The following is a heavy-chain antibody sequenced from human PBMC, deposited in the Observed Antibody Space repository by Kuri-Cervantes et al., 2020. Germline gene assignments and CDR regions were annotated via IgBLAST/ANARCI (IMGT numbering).Heavy chain of an antibody. J-gene: IGHJ3*02. CDR2: IKQDGSEK. V-gene: IGHV3-7*02. Sequence: GESLKISCAASGFTFSSYWMTWVRQAPGKGLEWVANIKQDGSEKYYVDSVKGRFTISRDDAESSLYLQMNSLRGEDTALYYCARGGLPGGFDIWGQGTMVTVSS. CDR3: ARGGLPGGFDI. CDR1: GFTFSSYW. D-gene: IGHD3-10*01.